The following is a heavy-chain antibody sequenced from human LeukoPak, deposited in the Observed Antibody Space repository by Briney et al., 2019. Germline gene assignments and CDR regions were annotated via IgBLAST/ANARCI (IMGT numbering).Heavy chain of an antibody. D-gene: IGHD2-2*01. CDR2: MNPNSGNT. CDR1: GYTFTSYD. Sequence: GASVKVSCKASGYTFTSYDINWVRQATGQGLEWMGWMNPNSGNTGYAQKFRGRVTMTRNTSISTAYMELSSLRSEDTAVYYCSRTTPAAGTRYAFHTWGQGTMLTVSS. J-gene: IGHJ3*02. V-gene: IGHV1-8*01. CDR3: SRTTPAAGTRYAFHT.